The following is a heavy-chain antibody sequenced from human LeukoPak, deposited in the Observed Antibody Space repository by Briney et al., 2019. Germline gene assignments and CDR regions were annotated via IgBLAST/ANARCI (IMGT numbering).Heavy chain of an antibody. CDR2: MNPNSGNT. J-gene: IGHJ4*02. D-gene: IGHD2-2*01. CDR1: GYTFTTYD. V-gene: IGHV1-8*01. Sequence: ASVKVSCKASGYTFTTYDINWVRQATGQGLEWMGWMNPNSGNTGYAQKFQGRVTMTTDTSTSTAYMELRSLRSDDTAVYYCARDLVVVPAATSDYWGQGTLVTVSS. CDR3: ARDLVVVPAATSDY.